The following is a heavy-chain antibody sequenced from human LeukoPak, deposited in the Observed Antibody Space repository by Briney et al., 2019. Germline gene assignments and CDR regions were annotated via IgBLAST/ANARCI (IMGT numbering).Heavy chain of an antibody. J-gene: IGHJ6*03. CDR1: GGTFSSYA. D-gene: IGHD3-10*01. CDR3: ARGRGWPGSLYYYYYMDV. V-gene: IGHV1-69*05. Sequence: ASVKVSCKASGGTFSSYAISWVRQAPGQGLEWMGGIIPIFGTANYAQKFQGRVTITTDESTSTAYMELSSLRSEDTAVYYCARGRGWPGSLYYYYYMDVWGKGTTVTVSS. CDR2: IIPIFGTA.